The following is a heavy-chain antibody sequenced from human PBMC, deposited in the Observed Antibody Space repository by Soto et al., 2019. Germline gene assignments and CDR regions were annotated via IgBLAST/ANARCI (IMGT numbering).Heavy chain of an antibody. V-gene: IGHV3-30-3*01. CDR3: ARFLVVPAARRHKYGMDV. CDR2: ISYDGSNK. CDR1: GFTFSSYA. J-gene: IGHJ6*02. Sequence: PGGSLRLSCAASGFTFSSYAMHWVRQAPGKGLEWVAVISYDGSNKYYADSVKGRFTISRDNSRNTLYLQMNSLRAEDTAVYYCARFLVVPAARRHKYGMDVWGQGTTVTVSS. D-gene: IGHD2-2*01.